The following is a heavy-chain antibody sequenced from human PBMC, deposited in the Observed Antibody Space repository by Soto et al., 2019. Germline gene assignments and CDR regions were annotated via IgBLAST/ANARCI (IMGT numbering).Heavy chain of an antibody. V-gene: IGHV4-39*01. CDR2: IYWSGST. CDR3: ARRFCSGGSCHFDY. D-gene: IGHD2-15*01. J-gene: IGHJ4*02. Sequence: SETLSLTCTVSGDSISRGNYYWGWIRQPPGKGLEWIGSIYWSGSTYYNPSLKSRVTMSLDTSKNQFSLKLSSVTAADTAVYYCARRFCSGGSCHFDYWGQGTLVTVSS. CDR1: GDSISRGNYY.